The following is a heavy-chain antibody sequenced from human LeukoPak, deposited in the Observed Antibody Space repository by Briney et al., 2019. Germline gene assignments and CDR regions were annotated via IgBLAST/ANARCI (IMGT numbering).Heavy chain of an antibody. J-gene: IGHJ4*02. Sequence: GGSLRLSCAASGFTFSSYWMSWVRQAPGKGLEWVANIKHDGSEKYYADSVKGRFTISRDNAKNSLYLQMNSLRAEDTAVYYFARGRIRVTMVRGVFFDYWGQGTLVTVSS. D-gene: IGHD3-10*01. CDR2: IKHDGSEK. CDR3: ARGRIRVTMVRGVFFDY. CDR1: GFTFSSYW. V-gene: IGHV3-7*03.